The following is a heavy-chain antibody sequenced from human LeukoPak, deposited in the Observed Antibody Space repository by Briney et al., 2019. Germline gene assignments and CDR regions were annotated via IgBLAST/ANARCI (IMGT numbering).Heavy chain of an antibody. CDR1: GFTFSSYD. Sequence: PGGSLRLSCAASGFTFSSYDMHWVRQATGKGLEWVTAIGTAGDTYYPGSVKGRFTISRENAKNSLYLQMNSLRAGDTAVYYCARDGMVRGVIIWDAFDIWGQGTMVTVSS. J-gene: IGHJ3*02. V-gene: IGHV3-13*04. CDR2: IGTAGDT. D-gene: IGHD3-10*01. CDR3: ARDGMVRGVIIWDAFDI.